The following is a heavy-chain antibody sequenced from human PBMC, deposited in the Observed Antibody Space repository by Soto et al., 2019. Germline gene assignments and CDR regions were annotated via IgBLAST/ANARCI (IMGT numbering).Heavy chain of an antibody. D-gene: IGHD2-21*01. CDR2: IYSGRST. CDR3: ARDHHGIATTFFDY. J-gene: IGHJ4*02. V-gene: IGHV3-66*01. CDR1: GFTVSSNY. Sequence: EVQLVESGGGLVQPGGSLRLSCAASGFTVSSNYLSWVRQAPGKGLEWVSVIYSGRSTYYADSVKCRFTISRDNSKNTLYLQMNSLRAEATAVYYCARDHHGIATTFFDYLGQGTLVTVSS.